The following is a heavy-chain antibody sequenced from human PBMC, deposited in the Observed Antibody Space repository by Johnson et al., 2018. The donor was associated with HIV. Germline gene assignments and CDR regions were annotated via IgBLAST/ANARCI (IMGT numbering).Heavy chain of an antibody. J-gene: IGHJ3*01. CDR2: ISGSGFDT. CDR1: GFTFSSYA. D-gene: IGHD1-7*01. CDR3: ARAPYNWNLGLFDAFDV. V-gene: IGHV3-48*03. Sequence: VQLVESGGGLVKPGGSLRLSCAASGFTFSSYAMHWVRQAPGKGLAWVSYISGSGFDTYYADSVKGRFTISRDNAKNSLFLQMNGLRAEDTAVYYCARAPYNWNLGLFDAFDVWGQGTKVTVSA.